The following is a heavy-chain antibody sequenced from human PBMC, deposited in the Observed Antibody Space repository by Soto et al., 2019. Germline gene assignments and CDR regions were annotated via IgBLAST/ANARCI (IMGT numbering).Heavy chain of an antibody. V-gene: IGHV1-46*02. Sequence: QVNLVQSGTEVKKPGASVKLSCQASGYSFNNYYMHWVRQAPGQGLEWMGMVNPSDGDTRYAQQFQVRVTVTGHTSTSTLYMELSSLRYAYTAVYYCARDRGRTDWENEALEIWGQGTRVTVSS. J-gene: IGHJ3*02. CDR2: VNPSDGDT. D-gene: IGHD1-1*01. CDR3: ARDRGRTDWENEALEI. CDR1: GYSFNNYY.